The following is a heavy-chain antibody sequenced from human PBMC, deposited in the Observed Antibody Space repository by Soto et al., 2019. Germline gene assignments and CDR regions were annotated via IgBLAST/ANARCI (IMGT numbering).Heavy chain of an antibody. CDR1: GFTFSSYW. J-gene: IGHJ6*02. CDR3: ARSYYYGSGRYYYYSYGMDV. CDR2: IKQDGSEK. Sequence: GGSLRLSCAASGFTFSSYWMSWVRQAPGKGLEWVANIKQDGSEKYYVDSVKGRFTISRDNAKNSLYLQMNSLRAEDTAVYYCARSYYYGSGRYYYYSYGMDVWGQGTTVTVSS. V-gene: IGHV3-7*01. D-gene: IGHD3-10*01.